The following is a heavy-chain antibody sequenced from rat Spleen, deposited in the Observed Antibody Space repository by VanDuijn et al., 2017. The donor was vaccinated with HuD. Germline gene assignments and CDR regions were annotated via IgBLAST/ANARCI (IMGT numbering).Heavy chain of an antibody. Sequence: EVQLVESGGGLVQPGRSLKLSCAASGFTFSNYGMAWVRQAPTKGLEWVATISTSGGSTYYRDSVKGRFTISRDNARGTLYLQMDSLRSEDTATYYCARVGTRVSRFAYWGQGTLVTVSS. CDR3: ARVGTRVSRFAY. CDR2: ISTSGGST. V-gene: IGHV5S13*01. CDR1: GFTFSNYG. J-gene: IGHJ3*01. D-gene: IGHD1-4*01.